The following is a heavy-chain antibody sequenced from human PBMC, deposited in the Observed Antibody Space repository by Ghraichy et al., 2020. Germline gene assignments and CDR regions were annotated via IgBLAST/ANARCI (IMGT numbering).Heavy chain of an antibody. CDR3: ARAGTSWVLDWFDP. CDR2: IYTTGST. CDR1: GGSLSDYS. Sequence: SETLSLTCTVTGGSLSDYSWTWIRQPAGQGLEWIGRIYTTGSTNYNPSLQSRVTMSVDTSTNEVSLKLTSVTAADTAVYYCARAGTSWVLDWFDPWGQGTLVTGSS. D-gene: IGHD6-13*01. V-gene: IGHV4-4*07. J-gene: IGHJ5*02.